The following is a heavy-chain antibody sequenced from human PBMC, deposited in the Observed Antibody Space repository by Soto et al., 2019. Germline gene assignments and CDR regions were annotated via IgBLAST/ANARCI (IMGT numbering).Heavy chain of an antibody. CDR1: GGTFSSYA. J-gene: IGHJ6*02. V-gene: IGHV1-69*13. D-gene: IGHD5-18*01. CDR3: ALRGYSYARYYYYGMDV. CDR2: IIPIFGTA. Sequence: SVKVSCKASGGTFSSYAISWVRQAPGQGLEWMGGIIPIFGTANYAQKFQGRVTITADESTSTAYMELSSLRSEDTAVYYCALRGYSYARYYYYGMDVWGQGTTVTGSS.